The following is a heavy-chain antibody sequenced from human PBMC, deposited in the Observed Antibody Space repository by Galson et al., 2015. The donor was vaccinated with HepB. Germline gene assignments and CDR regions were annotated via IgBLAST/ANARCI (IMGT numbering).Heavy chain of an antibody. Sequence: SLRLSCAASGFTFSDYYMSWIRQAPGKGLEWVSYISSSSSYTNYADSVKGRFTISRDNAKNSLYLQMNSLRAEDTAVYYCARDSSSGYDSSGDAFDIWGQGTMVTVSS. CDR3: ARDSSSGYDSSGDAFDI. CDR2: ISSSSSYT. CDR1: GFTFSDYY. J-gene: IGHJ3*02. D-gene: IGHD3-22*01. V-gene: IGHV3-11*06.